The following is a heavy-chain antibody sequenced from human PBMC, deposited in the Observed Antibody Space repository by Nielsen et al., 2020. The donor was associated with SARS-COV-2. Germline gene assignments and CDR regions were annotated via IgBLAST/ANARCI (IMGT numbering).Heavy chain of an antibody. CDR1: GFTFRSHG. CDR2: ISFSGDNT. J-gene: IGHJ6*03. Sequence: GGSLRLSCAASGFTFRSHGLTWVRQAPGKGLEWVSSISFSGDNTWYADSVKGRFTISRDNSKNTLWLQMNSLRAEDTAVYYCGRSQYNYYYMDVWAKGTTVTVSS. CDR3: GRSQYNYYYMDV. V-gene: IGHV3-23*01. D-gene: IGHD2/OR15-2a*01.